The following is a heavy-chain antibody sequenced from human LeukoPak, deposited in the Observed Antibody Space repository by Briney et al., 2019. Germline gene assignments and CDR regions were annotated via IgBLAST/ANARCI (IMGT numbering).Heavy chain of an antibody. D-gene: IGHD6-13*01. CDR2: IYNSGST. CDR3: ARENSNSWYLDY. CDR1: GGSISTYY. Sequence: PSETLSLTCTVSGGSISTYYWSWIRQPPGKGLEWVGYIYNSGSTNYNPSLKSRVTISVDTSKNQFSLKLSSVTAADTAVYYCARENSNSWYLDYWGQGTLVTVSS. V-gene: IGHV4-59*01. J-gene: IGHJ4*02.